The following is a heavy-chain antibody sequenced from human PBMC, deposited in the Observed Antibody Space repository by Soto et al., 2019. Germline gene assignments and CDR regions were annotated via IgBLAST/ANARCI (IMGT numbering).Heavy chain of an antibody. CDR1: GFTFNNYW. CDR3: AKGLLNGRWYAAD. J-gene: IGHJ4*02. V-gene: IGHV3-7*03. Sequence: GGSLRLSCAASGFTFNNYWMAWVRQAPGKGLECVANINQAGTDKYYVDSVKGRFTISRDNTKNSVYLQMNSLRAEDTAIYYCAKGLLNGRWYAADWGQGTLVTVSS. D-gene: IGHD6-13*01. CDR2: INQAGTDK.